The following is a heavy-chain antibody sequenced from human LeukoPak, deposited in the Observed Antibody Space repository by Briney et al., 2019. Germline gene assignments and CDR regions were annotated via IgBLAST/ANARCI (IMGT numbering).Heavy chain of an antibody. D-gene: IGHD6-13*01. CDR2: ISGSGGST. J-gene: IGHJ4*02. CDR3: AKKIGAIAAAGKGPFDY. V-gene: IGHV3-23*01. Sequence: GGSLRLSCAASGFTFSSYGMSWVRQAPGKGLEWVSAISGSGGSTYYADSVKGRFTISRDNSKNTLYLQMNSLRAEDTAVYYCAKKIGAIAAAGKGPFDYWGQGTLVTVSS. CDR1: GFTFSSYG.